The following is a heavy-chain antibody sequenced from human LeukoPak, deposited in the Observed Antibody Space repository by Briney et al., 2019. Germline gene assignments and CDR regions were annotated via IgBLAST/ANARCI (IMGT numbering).Heavy chain of an antibody. Sequence: GGSLRLSCAASGFTFSDYYMSWFRQAPGKGLEWVSYISSSGSTIYYADSVKGRFTISRDNAKNSLYLQMNSLRAEDTAVYYCASAPISKTNYLDYWGQGTLVTVSS. CDR3: ASAPISKTNYLDY. CDR2: ISSSGSTI. CDR1: GFTFSDYY. D-gene: IGHD2-2*01. J-gene: IGHJ4*02. V-gene: IGHV3-11*01.